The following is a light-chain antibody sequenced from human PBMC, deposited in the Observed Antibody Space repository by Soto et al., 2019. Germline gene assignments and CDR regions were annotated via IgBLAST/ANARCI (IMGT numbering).Light chain of an antibody. V-gene: IGLV2-14*01. Sequence: QSALTQPASVSGSPGQSITISCTGSSSDIGNYNSVSWYQQHPDKAPKLIIYDVSNRPSGVSNRVSGSKSGNTASLTISGLQAEDEADYYCTSYTGSRTVVFGGGTKLTVL. CDR1: SSDIGNYNS. CDR2: DVS. CDR3: TSYTGSRTVV. J-gene: IGLJ3*02.